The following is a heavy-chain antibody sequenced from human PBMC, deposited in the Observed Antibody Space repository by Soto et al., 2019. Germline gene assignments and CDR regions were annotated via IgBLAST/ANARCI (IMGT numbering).Heavy chain of an antibody. V-gene: IGHV4-59*01. J-gene: IGHJ6*02. CDR1: GGSISSYY. CDR2: IYYSGST. Sequence: QVQLQESGPGLVKPSETLSLTCTVSGGSISSYYWSWIRQPPGKGLEWIGYIYYSGSTNYNPFLKSRVTISVDTSKNQFSLKLSSVTAADTAVYYCARGDPVQLGEYDYYYGMDVWGQGTTVTVSS. D-gene: IGHD3-10*01. CDR3: ARGDPVQLGEYDYYYGMDV.